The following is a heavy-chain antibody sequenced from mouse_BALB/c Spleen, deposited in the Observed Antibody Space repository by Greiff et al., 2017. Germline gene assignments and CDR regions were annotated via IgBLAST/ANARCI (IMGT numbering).Heavy chain of an antibody. CDR1: GYTFTSYW. CDR2: INPSTGYT. J-gene: IGHJ3*01. V-gene: IGHV1-7*01. D-gene: IGHD2-4*01. CDR3: AREGGSTMITTPFAY. Sequence: QVQLQQSGAELAKPGASVKMSCKASGYTFTSYWMHWVKQRPGQGLEWIGYINPSTGYTEYNQKFKDKATLTADKSSSTAYMQLSSLTSEDSAVYYCAREGGSTMITTPFAYWGQGTLVTVSA.